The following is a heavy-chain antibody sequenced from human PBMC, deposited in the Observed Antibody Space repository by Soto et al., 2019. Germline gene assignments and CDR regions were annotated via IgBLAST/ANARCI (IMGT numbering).Heavy chain of an antibody. CDR3: VKGEYYYDSSGYYPFDY. V-gene: IGHV3-11*06. Sequence: PGGSLRLSCAASGFTLSDYYMSWIRQAPGRGLEWVSYISGSSSDTHYADSVKGRFTISRDNAKNTQYLQMSSLRADDTAVYYCVKGEYYYDSSGYYPFDYWGQGTLVTVSS. D-gene: IGHD3-22*01. J-gene: IGHJ4*02. CDR2: ISGSSSDT. CDR1: GFTLSDYY.